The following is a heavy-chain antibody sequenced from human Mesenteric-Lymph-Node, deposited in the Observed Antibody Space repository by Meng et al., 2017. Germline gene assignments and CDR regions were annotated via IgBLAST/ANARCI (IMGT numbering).Heavy chain of an antibody. J-gene: IGHJ4*02. V-gene: IGHV4-4*02. CDR3: ATSNDRDGFYLGY. Sequence: SETLSSTFAVPGGFTSTNNWCSWVRQSPGKGLEWIEEIYQSGKINYNPSLKSRVTISIDKSKKQISLQLHTLTAADPAVYSCATSNDRDGFYLGYWGQGIMVTVSS. D-gene: IGHD3-22*01. CDR1: GGFTSTNNW. CDR2: IYQSGKI.